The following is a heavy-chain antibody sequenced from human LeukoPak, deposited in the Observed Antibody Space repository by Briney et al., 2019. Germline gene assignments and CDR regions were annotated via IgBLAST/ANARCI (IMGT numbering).Heavy chain of an antibody. CDR1: GDSINSGDYY. Sequence: SETLSLTCTVSGDSINSGDYYWTWIRQHPGKGLEWIGYIYYSGSTYYNPSLKSRVTISVDTSKNQFSLKLSSVTAADTAVYYCASGRGYSYGYLENWGQGTLVTVSS. V-gene: IGHV4-31*03. CDR2: IYYSGST. J-gene: IGHJ4*02. D-gene: IGHD5-18*01. CDR3: ASGRGYSYGYLEN.